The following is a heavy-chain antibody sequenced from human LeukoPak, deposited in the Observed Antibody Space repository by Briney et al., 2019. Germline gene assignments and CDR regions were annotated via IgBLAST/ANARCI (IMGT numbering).Heavy chain of an antibody. CDR3: ARWRSGSYLDAFDV. Sequence: PGGSPRPSRATSGFTVISNYMNWGRPAPRKGLEWGSVIYSGGSTYYADSVKGRFTISRDNSKNTLYIQMNSLRAEDTAVYYCARWRSGSYLDAFDVWGQGTMVTVSS. D-gene: IGHD1-26*01. CDR1: GFTVISNY. CDR2: IYSGGST. J-gene: IGHJ3*01. V-gene: IGHV3-53*01.